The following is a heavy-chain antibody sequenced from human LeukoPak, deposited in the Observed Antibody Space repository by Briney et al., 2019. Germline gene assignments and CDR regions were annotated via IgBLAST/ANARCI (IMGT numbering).Heavy chain of an antibody. CDR2: INHSGST. CDR3: ARQGGYYDGSGSYFHYYYALDV. CDR1: GGSFSGYY. J-gene: IGHJ6*02. D-gene: IGHD3-10*01. Sequence: SETLSLTCAVYGGSFSGYYWSWIRQPPGKGLEWIGEINHSGSTNYNPSLKSRVTISVDTSKNQFSLKLAPVTAADTAVYYCARQGGYYDGSGSYFHYYYALDVWGQGTTVTVPS. V-gene: IGHV4-34*01.